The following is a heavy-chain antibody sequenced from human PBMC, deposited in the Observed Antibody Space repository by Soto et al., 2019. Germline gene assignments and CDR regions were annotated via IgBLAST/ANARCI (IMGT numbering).Heavy chain of an antibody. D-gene: IGHD2-15*01. J-gene: IGHJ6*02. V-gene: IGHV3-48*03. CDR3: ARDRGYDAHDYYYNAMDV. CDR1: GFTFRSFE. CDR2: ISRSSGTK. Sequence: LVESGGGLVQPGGSLRLSCAASGFTFRSFEMNWVRQAPGKGLEWVSYISRSSGTKYYADSVKGRFTISRDNAKNSLYLQMNSLRAEDTAVYYCARDRGYDAHDYYYNAMDVWGQGTMVTVSS.